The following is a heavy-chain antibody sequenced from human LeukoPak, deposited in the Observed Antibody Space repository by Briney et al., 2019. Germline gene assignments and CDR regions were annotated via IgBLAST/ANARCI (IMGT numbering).Heavy chain of an antibody. CDR3: ARDFSSKGSGPDDY. Sequence: PGGSLRLSCAASGFTFSNYWMSWVRQAPGKGLEWVANIRQDGSEKYYVDSVKGRFTISRDNAKNSLYLQMNSLRAEDTAVYYCARDFSSKGSGPDDYWGQGTLVTVSS. CDR1: GFTFSNYW. CDR2: IRQDGSEK. V-gene: IGHV3-7*01. J-gene: IGHJ4*02. D-gene: IGHD3-10*01.